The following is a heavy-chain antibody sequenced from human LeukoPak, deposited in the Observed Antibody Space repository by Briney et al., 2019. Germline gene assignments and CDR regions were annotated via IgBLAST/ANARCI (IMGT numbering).Heavy chain of an antibody. CDR1: GGSISSYF. CDR3: ARHLYSGYDRVFDY. V-gene: IGHV4-59*08. D-gene: IGHD5-12*01. CDR2: IYYTGST. Sequence: PSETLSLTCSVSGGSISSYFWVWIRQPPGKGLEWIGYIYYTGSTNYNPSLNSRFTISLDTCKKQFSLRLSSVTAADTAVYYCARHLYSGYDRVFDYWGQGTLVTVSS. J-gene: IGHJ4*02.